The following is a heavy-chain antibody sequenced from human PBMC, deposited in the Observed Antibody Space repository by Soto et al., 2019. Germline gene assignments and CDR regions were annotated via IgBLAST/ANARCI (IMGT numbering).Heavy chain of an antibody. CDR2: ISMSGTTM. CDR3: ARDAIGDATNWFDP. V-gene: IGHV3-21*01. J-gene: IGHJ5*02. CDR1: GFTFTRYS. Sequence: EVQLVESGGGLVKPGGSLRLSCAASGFTFTRYSMNWVRQAPGKGLEWVSSISMSGTTMFYAESVKGRFTISRDNAEKSLYLQMNSLRDEDTAMYYCARDAIGDATNWFDPWGQGTLVTVSS.